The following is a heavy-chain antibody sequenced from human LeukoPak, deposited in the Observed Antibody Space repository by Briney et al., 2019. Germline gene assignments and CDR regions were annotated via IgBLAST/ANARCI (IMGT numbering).Heavy chain of an antibody. D-gene: IGHD6-19*01. CDR3: ARDHLSSGSSPDYYYYYYMDV. Sequence: PGGSLRLSCAASGFTFSSYGMSWVRQAPGKGLEWVSAISGSGGSTYYADSVKGRFTISRDNSKNTLYLQMNSLRAEDTAVYYCARDHLSSGSSPDYYYYYYMDVWSKGTTVTVSS. CDR2: ISGSGGST. J-gene: IGHJ6*03. CDR1: GFTFSSYG. V-gene: IGHV3-23*01.